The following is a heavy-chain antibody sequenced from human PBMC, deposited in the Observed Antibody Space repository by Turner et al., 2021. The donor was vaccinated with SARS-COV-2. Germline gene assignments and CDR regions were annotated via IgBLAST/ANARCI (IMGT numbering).Heavy chain of an antibody. CDR1: GGSISSSSYY. CDR2: IFYSGST. CDR3: ARLMDTAMDYYGMDV. D-gene: IGHD5-18*01. V-gene: IGHV4-39*01. J-gene: IGHJ6*02. Sequence: QLQLQESGPGLVKLSETLSLTCTVSGGSISSSSYYLGWIRQPPGKGLEWIGNIFYSGSTYYNPSLKSRVTISVDTSKNQFSLKLSSVTAADTAVYYCARLMDTAMDYYGMDVWGQGTTVTVSS.